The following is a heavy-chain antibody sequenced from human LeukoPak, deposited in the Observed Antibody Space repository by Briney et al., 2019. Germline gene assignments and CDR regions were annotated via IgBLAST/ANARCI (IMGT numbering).Heavy chain of an antibody. D-gene: IGHD3-22*01. CDR2: ISYDGSNK. CDR3: ARESSGYYLDY. Sequence: GRSLRLSCAASGFTFSSYAMHWVRHAPGKGLEWVAVISYDGSNKYYADSVKGRFTISRDNSKNTLYLQMNSLRAEDTAVYYCARESSGYYLDYWGQGTLVTVSS. V-gene: IGHV3-30-3*01. CDR1: GFTFSSYA. J-gene: IGHJ4*02.